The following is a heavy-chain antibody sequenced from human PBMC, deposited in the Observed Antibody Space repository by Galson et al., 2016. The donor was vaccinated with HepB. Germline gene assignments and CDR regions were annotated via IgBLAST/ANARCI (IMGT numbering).Heavy chain of an antibody. CDR2: ISGSGGNT. CDR1: GFTFSTYA. V-gene: IGHV3-23*01. D-gene: IGHD2-15*01. Sequence: SLRLSCAASGFTFSTYAMSWVRQAPGKGLEWASGISGSGGNTYYADSVKGRFTISRDNSKKTLYLQMNGLRAEDTAVYFCVKARSVRLLLFDSWGQGNLVTVSS. CDR3: VKARSVRLLLFDS. J-gene: IGHJ4*02.